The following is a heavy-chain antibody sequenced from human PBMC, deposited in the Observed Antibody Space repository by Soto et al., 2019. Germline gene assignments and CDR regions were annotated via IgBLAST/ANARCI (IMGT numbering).Heavy chain of an antibody. CDR2: MNPNSGNT. CDR3: ARGRIGITIFGVVIASRPYYYYYMDV. Sequence: GASVKVSCKASGYTFTSYDINWVRQATGQGLEWMGWMNPNSGNTGYAQNFQGRVTMTRNTSISTAYMELSSLRSEDTAVYYCARGRIGITIFGVVIASRPYYYYYMDVWGKGTTVTVSS. V-gene: IGHV1-8*01. CDR1: GYTFTSYD. D-gene: IGHD3-3*01. J-gene: IGHJ6*03.